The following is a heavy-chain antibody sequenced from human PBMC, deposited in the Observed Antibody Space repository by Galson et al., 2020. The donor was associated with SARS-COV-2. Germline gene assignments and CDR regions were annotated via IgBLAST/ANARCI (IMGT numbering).Heavy chain of an antibody. V-gene: IGHV4-59*08. CDR1: GGSIIPYY. D-gene: IGHD3-10*01. Sequence: ASETLSLTCTVSGGSIIPYYWSWIRQPPGKGLEWVGYIYYSGSTNYNPSLQSRLTMSMDRSKNQFSLKLSSVTASDTAVYYCARFRGGFDIWGQGTAVSVSS. CDR3: ARFRGGFDI. J-gene: IGHJ3*02. CDR2: IYYSGST.